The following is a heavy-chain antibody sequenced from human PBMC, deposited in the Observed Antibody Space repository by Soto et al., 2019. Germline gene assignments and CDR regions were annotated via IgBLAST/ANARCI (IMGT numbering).Heavy chain of an antibody. CDR3: ARDRAAALDY. CDR1: GFTFSSYA. D-gene: IGHD6-25*01. Sequence: QVQLVESGGGVVQPGRSLRLSCAASGFTFSSYAMHWVRQAPGKGLEWVAVISYDGSNKYYADSVKGRFTISRDNSKNTLYLQMNSLRAEDTAVYYRARDRAAALDYWGQGTLVTVSS. J-gene: IGHJ4*02. CDR2: ISYDGSNK. V-gene: IGHV3-30-3*01.